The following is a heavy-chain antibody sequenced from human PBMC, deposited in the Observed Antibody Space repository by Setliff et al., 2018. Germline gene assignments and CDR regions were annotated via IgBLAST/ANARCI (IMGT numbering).Heavy chain of an antibody. CDR1: GGSISSSSYY. Sequence: PSETLSLTCTVSGGSISSSSYYWGWIRQPPGKGLEWIGSIYYSGSTYYNPSLKSRVTISVDTSKNQFSLKLSSVTAADTAVYYCARRGRGSSWFDTLFDYWGQGTLVTSPQ. V-gene: IGHV4-39*01. CDR3: ARRGRGSSWFDTLFDY. D-gene: IGHD6-13*01. CDR2: IYYSGST. J-gene: IGHJ4*02.